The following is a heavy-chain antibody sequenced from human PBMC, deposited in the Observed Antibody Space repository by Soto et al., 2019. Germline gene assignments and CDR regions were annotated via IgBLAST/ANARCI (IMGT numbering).Heavy chain of an antibody. CDR3: VRGYYDSNGQSNTFDI. V-gene: IGHV4-59*01. CDR2: VYYSGST. CDR1: GASIRSSY. Sequence: SETLSLTCSVSGASIRSSYWSWIRQSPGKGLEWIGYVYYSGSTNYNPSLKSRVTISVDTSKNQFSLKLSSVTAADTAVYYCVRGYYDSNGQSNTFDIWGQGTLVTVSS. D-gene: IGHD3-22*01. J-gene: IGHJ3*02.